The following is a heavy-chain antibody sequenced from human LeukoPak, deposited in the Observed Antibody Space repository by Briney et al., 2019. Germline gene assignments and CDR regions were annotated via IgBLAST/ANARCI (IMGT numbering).Heavy chain of an antibody. Sequence: GGSLRLSCAASGFTVSSNYMSWVRQAPGKGLEWVSVIYSGGSTYYADSVKGRFTISRDNSKNTLYLQMNSQRAEDTAVYYCARITRGYSYGPHSLDYWGQGTLVTVSS. J-gene: IGHJ4*02. V-gene: IGHV3-66*02. D-gene: IGHD5-18*01. CDR1: GFTVSSNY. CDR3: ARITRGYSYGPHSLDY. CDR2: IYSGGST.